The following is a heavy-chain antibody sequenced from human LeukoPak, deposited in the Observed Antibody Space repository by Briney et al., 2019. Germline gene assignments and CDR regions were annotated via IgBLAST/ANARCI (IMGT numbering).Heavy chain of an antibody. J-gene: IGHJ6*02. CDR1: GGSISSYY. V-gene: IGHV4-59*08. CDR3: ARLTSGYYYDSSGSPYYYYGMDV. Sequence: SETLSLTCTVSGGSISSYYWSWIRQPPGKGLEWIGYIYYSGSTNYNPSLKSRVTISVDTSKNQFSLKLSSVTAADTAVYYCARLTSGYYYDSSGSPYYYYGMDVWGQGTTVTVSS. CDR2: IYYSGST. D-gene: IGHD3-22*01.